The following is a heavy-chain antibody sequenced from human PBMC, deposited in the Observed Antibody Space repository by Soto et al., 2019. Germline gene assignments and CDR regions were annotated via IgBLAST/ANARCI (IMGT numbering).Heavy chain of an antibody. J-gene: IGHJ5*02. CDR1: GGSFISLV. V-gene: IGHV1-69*10. CDR3: ARGPAQFDP. Sequence: SVKVSCNASGGSFISLVISWLRQAPGQGPEWMGGINPMLGVANFAQKFQDRITITADESTTTAYMELSSLRSEDTAVYYCARGPAQFDPWGQGTLVTVSS. CDR2: INPMLGVA. D-gene: IGHD2-2*01.